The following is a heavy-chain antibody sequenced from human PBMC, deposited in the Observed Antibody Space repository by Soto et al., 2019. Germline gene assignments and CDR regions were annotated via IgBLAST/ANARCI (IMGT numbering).Heavy chain of an antibody. J-gene: IGHJ4*01. D-gene: IGHD3-3*01. CDR3: AKGRAITVYGVDILFDY. CDR2: ISGGGDNT. V-gene: IGHV3-23*01. CDR1: GFSFSDYA. Sequence: EVQLLESGGGLVQPGGSLRLSCKASGFSFSDYAMTWVRQAPGKGLEWVSVISGGGDNTFYAASVKGRFAISRDNSKNVLYLQMNSLSADDAAVYFCAKGRAITVYGVDILFDYWGLGTLVTVSS.